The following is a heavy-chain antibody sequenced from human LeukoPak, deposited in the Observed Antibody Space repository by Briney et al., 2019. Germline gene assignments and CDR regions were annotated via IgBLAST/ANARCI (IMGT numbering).Heavy chain of an antibody. CDR3: AKRTAAVGPYFDF. CDR2: ISASGCST. J-gene: IGHJ4*02. CDR1: GLIFTNYV. Sequence: PGWSVRLSFPSCGLIFTNYVLNWVRQAAWRGLEWVSGISASGCSTYYADPVKGRFTFSRDNSKNTLYLQMNSLRAEDTAVYFCAKRTAAVGPYFDFWGQGTLVTVSS. D-gene: IGHD6-13*01. V-gene: IGHV3-23*01.